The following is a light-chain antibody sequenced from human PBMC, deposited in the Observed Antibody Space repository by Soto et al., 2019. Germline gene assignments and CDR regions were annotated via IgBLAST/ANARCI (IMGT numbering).Light chain of an antibody. CDR3: QQYGSSPFT. Sequence: EIVLTQSPGTLSLSPGERATLSCRASQSVSSSYLAWYQQKPGQAPRLLIYGASSRATGIPDRFSGSGSGTDFTLTISRPEPEDFAVYYCQQYGSSPFTF. J-gene: IGKJ3*01. V-gene: IGKV3-20*01. CDR2: GAS. CDR1: QSVSSSY.